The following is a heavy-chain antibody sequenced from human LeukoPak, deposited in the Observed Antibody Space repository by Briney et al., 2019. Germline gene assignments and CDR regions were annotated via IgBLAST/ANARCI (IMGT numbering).Heavy chain of an antibody. CDR2: MDPKRGAT. V-gene: IGHV1-2*02. CDR3: ARGPSHGAFDI. CDR1: GYTFTDYF. Sequence: ASVRVSCKASGYTFTDYFLHWLRQAPGQGLEWMGWMDPKRGATKHAEKFQGRLTMTRDTSISTAYMELNSLTSGDTAMYYCARGPSHGAFDIWGQGTVVTVSS. J-gene: IGHJ3*02.